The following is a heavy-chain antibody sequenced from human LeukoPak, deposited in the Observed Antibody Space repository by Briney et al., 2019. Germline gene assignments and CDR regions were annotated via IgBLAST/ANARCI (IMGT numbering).Heavy chain of an antibody. V-gene: IGHV4-34*01. D-gene: IGHD3-16*01. CDR1: GGSFSGYY. Sequence: SETLSLTCAVYGGSFSGYYWSGIRHPPGKGLEWIGEINHSGSTNYNPSLKSRVTISVDTSKNQFSLKLNSVTATDTAVYYCARHYGPWGQGTLVTVSS. CDR3: ARHYGP. J-gene: IGHJ4*02. CDR2: INHSGST.